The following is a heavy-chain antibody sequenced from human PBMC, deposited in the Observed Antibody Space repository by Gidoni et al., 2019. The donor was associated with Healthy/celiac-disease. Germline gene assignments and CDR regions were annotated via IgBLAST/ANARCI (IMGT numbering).Heavy chain of an antibody. D-gene: IGHD5-12*01. CDR2: ISSSSSYI. V-gene: IGHV3-21*01. Sequence: EVQLVESGGGLVKPGGSLRLSCAASGFTFSSYSMNWVRQAPGKGLEWVSSISSSSSYIYYADSVKGRFTISRDNAKNSLYLQMNSLRAEDTAVYYCARDIVATITGWLVPFDYWGQGTLVTVSS. J-gene: IGHJ4*02. CDR3: ARDIVATITGWLVPFDY. CDR1: GFTFSSYS.